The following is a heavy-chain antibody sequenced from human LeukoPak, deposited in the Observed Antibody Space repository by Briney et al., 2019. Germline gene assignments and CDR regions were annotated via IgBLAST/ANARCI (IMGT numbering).Heavy chain of an antibody. Sequence: GGSQRLSCAASGFTFSSYGMHWVRQAPGKGLEWVAVIWYDGSNKYYADSVKGRFTISRDNSKNTLYLQMNSLRAEDTAVYYCATSWGFGSDDDAFDIWGQGTMVTVSS. D-gene: IGHD2-21*02. CDR1: GFTFSSYG. CDR3: ATSWGFGSDDDAFDI. J-gene: IGHJ3*02. CDR2: IWYDGSNK. V-gene: IGHV3-33*01.